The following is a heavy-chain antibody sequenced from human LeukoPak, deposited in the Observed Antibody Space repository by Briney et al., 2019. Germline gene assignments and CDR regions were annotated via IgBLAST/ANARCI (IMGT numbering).Heavy chain of an antibody. CDR1: GFTFSSYG. CDR3: GKPWGYYDSSGYGDY. V-gene: IGHV3-30*02. J-gene: IGHJ4*02. D-gene: IGHD3-22*01. CDR2: IRYDGSNK. Sequence: PWGSLTLSCAASGFTFSSYGRHWVRQAPGKGLEWVAFIRYDGSNKYYVDSVKGRFTISRDNSKNTLYLQMNSLRAEDTAVYYCGKPWGYYDSSGYGDYWGQGTLVTVSS.